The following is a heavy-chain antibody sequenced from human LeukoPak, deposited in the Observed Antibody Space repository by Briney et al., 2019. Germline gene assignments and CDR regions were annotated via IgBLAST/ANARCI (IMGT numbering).Heavy chain of an antibody. CDR2: IYYSGST. J-gene: IGHJ5*02. D-gene: IGHD2-15*01. V-gene: IGHV4-59*08. CDR1: GGSISSYY. CDR3: ARLWDCSGGSCRNWFDP. Sequence: SGTLSLTCTVSGGSISSYYWSWIWQPPGKGLEWIGYIYYSGSTNQNPSLKSRVTISVDTSKNQFSLKLSSVTAADTAVYYCARLWDCSGGSCRNWFDPWGQGTPVTVSS.